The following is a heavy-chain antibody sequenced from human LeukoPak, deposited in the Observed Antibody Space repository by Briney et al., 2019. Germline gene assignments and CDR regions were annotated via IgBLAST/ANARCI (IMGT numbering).Heavy chain of an antibody. CDR2: ISWDGGSS. V-gene: IGHV3-43D*03. Sequence: GGSVRLSCAASGFTFDDHAMHWVRQAPGKGLEWVSLISWDGGSSHYADSVKGRFTMSRDNSKNSLYLQMKSLRGDDTALYFCVKDSGSRRGRTDYFDFWGQGTLVTVSS. CDR1: GFTFDDHA. J-gene: IGHJ4*02. CDR3: VKDSGSRRGRTDYFDF. D-gene: IGHD3-10*01.